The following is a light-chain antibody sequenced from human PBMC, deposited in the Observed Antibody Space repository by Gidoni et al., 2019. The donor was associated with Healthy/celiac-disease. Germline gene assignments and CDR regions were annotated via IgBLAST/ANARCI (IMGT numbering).Light chain of an antibody. CDR3: NSRDSSGNPYVV. CDR2: GKN. J-gene: IGLJ2*01. Sequence: SSELTQDPAVSVALGQTVRITCQGDSLRSSYASWYQQKPGQAPVLVIYGKNNRPSGLPDRFSGSSSGNTASLTITGAQAEDEADYYCNSRDSSGNPYVVFGGGTNLPVL. V-gene: IGLV3-19*01. CDR1: SLRSSY.